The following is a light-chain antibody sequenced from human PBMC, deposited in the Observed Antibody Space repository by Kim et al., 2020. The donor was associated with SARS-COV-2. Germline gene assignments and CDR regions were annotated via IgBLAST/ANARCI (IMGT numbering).Light chain of an antibody. CDR3: QHYFNWPPYT. CDR2: GAS. J-gene: IGKJ2*01. CDR1: ESVKSN. V-gene: IGKV3-15*01. Sequence: VPPGERAPLSCRASESVKSNLAWYQHKPGQAPRLLVYGASTRATGVPARFSGSGSGTEFTLTVSSLQSEDSAVYYCQHYFNWPPYTFGQGTKLEI.